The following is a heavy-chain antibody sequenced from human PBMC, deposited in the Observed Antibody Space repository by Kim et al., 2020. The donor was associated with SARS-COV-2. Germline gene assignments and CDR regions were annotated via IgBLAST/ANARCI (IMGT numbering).Heavy chain of an antibody. V-gene: IGHV3-48*03. CDR3: ARAIYDFWSGTHYWYFDL. Sequence: GGSLRLSCAASGFTFSSYEMNWVRQAPGKGLEWVSYISSSGSTIYYADSVKGRFTISRDNAKNSLYLQMNSLRAEDTAVYYCARAIYDFWSGTHYWYFDLWGRGTLVTVSS. CDR1: GFTFSSYE. J-gene: IGHJ2*01. D-gene: IGHD3-3*01. CDR2: ISSSGSTI.